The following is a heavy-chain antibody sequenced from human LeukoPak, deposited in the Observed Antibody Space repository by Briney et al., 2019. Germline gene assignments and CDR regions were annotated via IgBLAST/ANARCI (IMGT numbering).Heavy chain of an antibody. CDR1: GYTFTSYD. J-gene: IGHJ4*02. CDR3: ARGKTSLWFGELISYDY. Sequence: ASVKVSCKASGYTFTSYDINWVRQATGQGLEWMGWMNPNSGNTGYAQKFQGRVTMTRHTSISTAYMELSSLRSEDTAVYYCARGKTSLWFGELISYDYWGQGTLVSVSS. D-gene: IGHD3-10*01. V-gene: IGHV1-8*01. CDR2: MNPNSGNT.